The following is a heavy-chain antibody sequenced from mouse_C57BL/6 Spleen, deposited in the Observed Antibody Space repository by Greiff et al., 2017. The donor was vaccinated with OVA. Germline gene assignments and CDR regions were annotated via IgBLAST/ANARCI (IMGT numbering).Heavy chain of an antibody. CDR1: GYAFSSSW. V-gene: IGHV1-82*01. CDR3: ARSGGNYVGYFDV. J-gene: IGHJ1*03. D-gene: IGHD2-1*01. CDR2: IYPGDGDT. Sequence: LQESGPELVKPGASVKISCKASGYAFSSSWMNWVKQRPGQGLEWIGRIYPGDGDTNYNGKFKGKATLTADKSSSTAYMQLSSLTSEDAAVDFCARSGGNYVGYFDVWGTGTTVTVSS.